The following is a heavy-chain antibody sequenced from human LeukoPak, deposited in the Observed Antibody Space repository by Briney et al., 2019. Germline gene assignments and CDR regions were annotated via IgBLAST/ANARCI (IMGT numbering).Heavy chain of an antibody. V-gene: IGHV1-69*13. CDR3: ARECYDSSGYHNWFDP. CDR1: GGTFSSYA. D-gene: IGHD3-22*01. Sequence: ASVTVSCKASGGTFSSYAISWVRQAPGQGLEWMGGIIPIFGTANYAQKFQGRVTITADESTSTAYMELSSLRSEDTAVYYCARECYDSSGYHNWFDPWGQGTLVTVSS. CDR2: IIPIFGTA. J-gene: IGHJ5*02.